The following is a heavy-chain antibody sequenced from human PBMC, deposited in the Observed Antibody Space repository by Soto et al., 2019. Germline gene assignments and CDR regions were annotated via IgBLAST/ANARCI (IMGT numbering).Heavy chain of an antibody. CDR2: ISGSGGST. CDR3: GNGGGDYSSGWYGAFDI. J-gene: IGHJ3*02. Sequence: EVQLLESGGGLVQPGGSLRLSCAASGFTFNSYAMSWVRQAPGKGLEWVSVISGSGGSTYYADSVKGRFTVSRDNSKSTLYLEMNSRRGEDTAVYYWGNGGGDYSSGWYGAFDIWGQGTMVTVSS. V-gene: IGHV3-23*01. D-gene: IGHD6-19*01. CDR1: GFTFNSYA.